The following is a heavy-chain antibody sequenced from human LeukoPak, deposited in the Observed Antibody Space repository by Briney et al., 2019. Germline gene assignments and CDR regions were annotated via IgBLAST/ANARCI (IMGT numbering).Heavy chain of an antibody. CDR1: GFTVRGNY. Sequence: GGSLRLSCAASGFTVRGNYMTWVRQAPGRGLEWVSLIYTGGTTYYPDAVKGRFTISRDNSRNTLYLQMNSLRADDTAVYYCATGEWPQDYWGQGTLVTVSS. V-gene: IGHV3-53*01. D-gene: IGHD3-10*01. J-gene: IGHJ4*02. CDR2: IYTGGTT. CDR3: ATGEWPQDY.